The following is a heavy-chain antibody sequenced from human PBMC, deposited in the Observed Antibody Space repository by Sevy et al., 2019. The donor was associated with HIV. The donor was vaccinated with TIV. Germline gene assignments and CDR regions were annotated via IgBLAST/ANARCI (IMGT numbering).Heavy chain of an antibody. Sequence: GGSLRLSCAASGFTFDDYGMSWVRQAPGKGLEWVSGINWNGGGTGYAYSVKGRFTISRDNAKNSLYLQMNSLRAEDTALYYCAREALTYYYDSSGYYWSGWGQGTLVTVSS. CDR3: AREALTYYYDSSGYYWSG. CDR2: INWNGGGT. CDR1: GFTFDDYG. D-gene: IGHD3-22*01. V-gene: IGHV3-20*04. J-gene: IGHJ4*02.